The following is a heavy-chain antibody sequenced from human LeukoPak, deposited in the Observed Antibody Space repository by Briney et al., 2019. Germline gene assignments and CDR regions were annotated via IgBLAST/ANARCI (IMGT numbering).Heavy chain of an antibody. CDR1: GGTFSSYA. J-gene: IGHJ6*04. D-gene: IGHD2-2*01. CDR3: ATKRGYCSSTSCYGDYHYYGMDV. V-gene: IGHV1-69*06. CDR2: IIPIFGTA. Sequence: SVKVSCKASGGTFSSYAISWVRQAPGQGLEWMGGIIPIFGTANYAQKFQGRVTITADKSTSTAYMELSSLRSEDTAVYYCATKRGYCSSTSCYGDYHYYGMDVWGKGTTVTVSS.